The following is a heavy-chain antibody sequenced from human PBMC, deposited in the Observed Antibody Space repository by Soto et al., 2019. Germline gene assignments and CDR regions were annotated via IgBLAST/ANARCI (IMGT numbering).Heavy chain of an antibody. CDR2: IYSRGDT. CDR1: GGSMRSYY. CDR3: AGIGADVYYGMDV. D-gene: IGHD6-25*01. V-gene: IGHV4-4*07. Sequence: SETLSLTCSVSGGSMRSYYWNWLRQPAGKGLEWIGRIYSRGDTNYNPSVKSRVTMSVDTSKNEFSLRLNSVTAADTAVYYCAGIGADVYYGMDVWGQGTTVTVSS. J-gene: IGHJ6*02.